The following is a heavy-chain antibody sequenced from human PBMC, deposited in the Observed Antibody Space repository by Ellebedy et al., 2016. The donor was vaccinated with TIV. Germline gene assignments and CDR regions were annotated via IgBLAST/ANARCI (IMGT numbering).Heavy chain of an antibody. Sequence: SETLSLTXSVSGASVNSGTYSWNWFRQPPGKGLEWIGYMYNSGRSNYNPSLKSRVTISVDSSKDQFSLNLQSVTAVDTALYYCARGVLSGFGQHFEYWGQGTLVTVS. D-gene: IGHD3-3*01. J-gene: IGHJ4*02. CDR3: ARGVLSGFGQHFEY. CDR2: MYNSGRS. CDR1: GASVNSGTYS. V-gene: IGHV4-61*01.